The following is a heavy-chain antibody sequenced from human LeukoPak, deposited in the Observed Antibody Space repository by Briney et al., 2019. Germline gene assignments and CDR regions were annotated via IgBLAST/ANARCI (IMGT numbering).Heavy chain of an antibody. CDR1: GYTFTSYG. V-gene: IGHV1-18*01. J-gene: IGHJ4*02. CDR2: ISAYNGNT. D-gene: IGHD6-19*01. CDR3: ATVAVAGDLDY. Sequence: GASVKVSCKASGYTFTSYGIGWVRQAPGQGLDWMGWISAYNGNTNYAQKLQGRVTMTTDTSTSTAYMELRSLRSDDTAVYYRATVAVAGDLDYWGQGTLVTVSS.